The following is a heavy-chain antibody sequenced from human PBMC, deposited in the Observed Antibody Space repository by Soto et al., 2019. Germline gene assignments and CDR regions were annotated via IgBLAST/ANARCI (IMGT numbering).Heavy chain of an antibody. J-gene: IGHJ6*02. Sequence: PSETLSLTCTVSNGSVSSGTYSWSWVRQPPGKGLEWIGYIYYSGTTYYTPSLKSRLTMSMDRXXXXXXXXXXXXXXXDTAVYFCARGHYYYGMDVWGQGITVTVSS. CDR1: NGSVSSGTYS. CDR3: ARGHYYYGMDV. D-gene: IGHD2-8*01. V-gene: IGHV4-30-2*01. CDR2: IYYSGTT.